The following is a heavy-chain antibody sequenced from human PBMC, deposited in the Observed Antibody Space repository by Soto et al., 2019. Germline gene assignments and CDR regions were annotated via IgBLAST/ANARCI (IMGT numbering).Heavy chain of an antibody. Sequence: QVQLVQSGAEVKKPGASVKVSCKASGYTFTSYGISWVRQAPGQGLEWMGWISAYNGNTNYAQKLQGRVTMTTYTPTSTAYMVLRILRSDDTSVHYFARDPGFRSDYWGQGTRVTVSS. D-gene: IGHD3-9*01. J-gene: IGHJ4*02. CDR3: ARDPGFRSDY. V-gene: IGHV1-18*01. CDR2: ISAYNGNT. CDR1: GYTFTSYG.